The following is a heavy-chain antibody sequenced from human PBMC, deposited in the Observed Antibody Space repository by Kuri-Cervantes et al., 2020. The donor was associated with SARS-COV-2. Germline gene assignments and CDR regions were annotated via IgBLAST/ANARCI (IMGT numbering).Heavy chain of an antibody. D-gene: IGHD2-15*01. Sequence: ESLKISCTVSGGSISSSSYYWGWIRQPPGKGLEWIGSTYYSGSTYYNPSLKSRVTISVDTSKNQFSLKLSSVTAADTAVYYCARQSVVASDDWGQGTLVTVSS. CDR2: TYYSGST. J-gene: IGHJ4*02. CDR1: GGSISSSSYY. CDR3: ARQSVVASDD. V-gene: IGHV4-39*01.